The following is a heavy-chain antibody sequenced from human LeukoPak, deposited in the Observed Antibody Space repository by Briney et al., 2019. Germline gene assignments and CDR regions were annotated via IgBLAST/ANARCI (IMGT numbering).Heavy chain of an antibody. CDR1: GFTFSDYS. CDR3: ARDMTTATTCYLQH. V-gene: IGHV3-21*06. J-gene: IGHJ1*01. Sequence: GGSLRLSCAASGFTFSDYSMNWVRQAPGKGLEWVSSISSRSTYRYYADSVRGRFTISRDNAKNSLCLQMNSLRAEDTAVYYCARDMTTATTCYLQHWGQGTLVTVSS. CDR2: ISSRSTYR. D-gene: IGHD4-17*01.